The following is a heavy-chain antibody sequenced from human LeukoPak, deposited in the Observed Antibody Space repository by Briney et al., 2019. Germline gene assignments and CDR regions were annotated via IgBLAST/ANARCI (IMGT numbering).Heavy chain of an antibody. D-gene: IGHD3-9*01. Sequence: ASVKVSCKASGGTFSSYAISWVRQAPGQGLEWMGGIIPIFGTANYAQKFQGRVTITADESTSTAYMELSSLRSEDTAVYYCATCLRYFDWLQAAYFDYWGQGTLVTVSS. CDR1: GGTFSSYA. V-gene: IGHV1-69*13. J-gene: IGHJ4*02. CDR3: ATCLRYFDWLQAAYFDY. CDR2: IIPIFGTA.